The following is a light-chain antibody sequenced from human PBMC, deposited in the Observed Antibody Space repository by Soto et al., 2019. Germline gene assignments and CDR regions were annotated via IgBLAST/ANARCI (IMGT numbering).Light chain of an antibody. CDR1: QSVSSNY. V-gene: IGKV3-20*01. CDR3: QQYGSSPWT. Sequence: VLTQSPGTLSLSPGERATLSCRASQSVSSNYLAWYQQKPGQAPRLLIFGASTRATGIPDRFSGSGSGTDFTLTISRLEPEDFAVYYCQQYGSSPWTFGQGTKVDIK. CDR2: GAS. J-gene: IGKJ1*01.